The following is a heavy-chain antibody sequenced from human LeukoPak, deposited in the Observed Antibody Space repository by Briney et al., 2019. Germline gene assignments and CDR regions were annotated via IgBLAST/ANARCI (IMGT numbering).Heavy chain of an antibody. J-gene: IGHJ4*02. CDR2: ISGSGGST. CDR1: GFTFSSYA. V-gene: IGHV3-23*01. Sequence: GGSLRLPCAASGFTFSSYAMSWVRQAPGKGLEWVSAISGSGGSTYYADSVKGRFTTSRDNSKNTLYLQMNSLRAEDAAVYYCAKSMVRGVFDYWGQGTLVTVSS. D-gene: IGHD3-10*01. CDR3: AKSMVRGVFDY.